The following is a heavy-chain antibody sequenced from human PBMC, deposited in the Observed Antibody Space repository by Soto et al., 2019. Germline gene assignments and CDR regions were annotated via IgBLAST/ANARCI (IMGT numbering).Heavy chain of an antibody. CDR2: ISAYNGNT. D-gene: IGHD1-7*01. J-gene: IGHJ5*02. V-gene: IGHV1-18*01. CDR3: ARRPVITGTYNWFDP. Sequence: ASVKVSSKASGYTFTSYGISWVRQAPGQGLEWMGWISAYNGNTNYAQKLQGRVTMTTDTSTSTAYMELRSLRSDDTAVYYCARRPVITGTYNWFDPWGQGTLVTVSS. CDR1: GYTFTSYG.